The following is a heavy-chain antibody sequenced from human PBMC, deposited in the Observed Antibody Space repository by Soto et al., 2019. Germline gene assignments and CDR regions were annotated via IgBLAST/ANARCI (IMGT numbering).Heavy chain of an antibody. J-gene: IGHJ4*02. CDR1: GYSISAYY. V-gene: IGHV1-2*02. D-gene: IGHD5-18*01. Sequence: QVQLVQSGTEVKKPGASVKVSCQASGYSISAYYIHWVRQAPGQGLEWMGWIDPKNGGTVSAQKFQGRLTMTRDTSISTVYMDLSGLTSDDTALYYCGRDGYGIFHYWGQGSLVTVSS. CDR2: IDPKNGGT. CDR3: GRDGYGIFHY.